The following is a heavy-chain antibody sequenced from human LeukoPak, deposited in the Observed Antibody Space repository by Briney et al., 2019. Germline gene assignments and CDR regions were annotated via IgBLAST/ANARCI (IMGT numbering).Heavy chain of an antibody. Sequence: KSSETLSLTCTVSGGSISSYYWSWIRQPPGKGLEWIGYIYYSGSTNYNPSLKSRVTISVDTSKNQFSLKLSSVTAADTAVYYCARLGSSATYYYYGMDVWGQGTTVTVSS. V-gene: IGHV4-59*08. CDR3: ARLGSSATYYYYGMDV. J-gene: IGHJ6*02. CDR2: IYYSGST. D-gene: IGHD2-2*01. CDR1: GGSISSYY.